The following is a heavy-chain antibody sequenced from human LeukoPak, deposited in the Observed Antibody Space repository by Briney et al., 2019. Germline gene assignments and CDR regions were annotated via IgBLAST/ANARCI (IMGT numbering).Heavy chain of an antibody. D-gene: IGHD2-15*01. CDR3: ARGLYSSNYYYYYMDV. V-gene: IGHV4-59*01. J-gene: IGHJ6*03. CDR2: IYYSGST. Sequence: SETLSLTCTVSGGSISSYYWSWIRQPPGKGLEWIGYIYYSGSTNYNPSLKSRVTISVDTSKNQFSLKLSSVTAADTAVYYCARGLYSSNYYYYYMDVWGKGTTVTISS. CDR1: GGSISSYY.